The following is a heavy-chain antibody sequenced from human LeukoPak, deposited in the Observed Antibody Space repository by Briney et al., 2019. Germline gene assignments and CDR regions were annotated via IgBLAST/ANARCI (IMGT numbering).Heavy chain of an antibody. D-gene: IGHD2-15*01. J-gene: IGHJ4*02. CDR2: IYYSGTT. CDR3: ARTRLLGYCSGGSCHRAYYFDY. CDR1: GGSSSGDY. Sequence: SETLSLTSTVSGGSSSGDYWSCIPQPPGKGRGGRGDIYYSGTTKYKHSLQRRVTISVDTSQNQFSLELSYVTAADTAVYYCARTRLLGYCSGGSCHRAYYFDYWGQGTLVTVSS. V-gene: IGHV4-59*08.